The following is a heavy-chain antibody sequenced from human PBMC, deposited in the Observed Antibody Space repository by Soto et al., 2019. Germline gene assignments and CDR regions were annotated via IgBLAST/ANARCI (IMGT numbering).Heavy chain of an antibody. J-gene: IGHJ2*01. CDR1: GGTFSSYA. CDR2: IIPIFGTA. Sequence: QVQLVQSGAEVKKPGSSVKVSCKASGGTFSSYAISWVRQAPGQGLEWMGGIIPIFGTANYAQKFQGRVTITADESTSTAYMELSSLRSEDTAVYYCARQKAEDFGELRLWYFDLWGRGTLVTVSS. CDR3: ARQKAEDFGELRLWYFDL. V-gene: IGHV1-69*01. D-gene: IGHD3-10*01.